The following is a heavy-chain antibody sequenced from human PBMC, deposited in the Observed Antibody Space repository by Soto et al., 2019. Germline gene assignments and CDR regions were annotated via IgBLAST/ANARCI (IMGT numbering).Heavy chain of an antibody. J-gene: IGHJ6*02. CDR3: VRSRQMESGNDYGLDV. Sequence: QVQLQESGSGLVKPSQSLSLTCTVSGVSLNTADTWWSWIRQSPGKGLEFIGYSHSGGGTYYDASFRSRVIISADTSNRQFSLKLSSVTVADTAVYFCVRSRQMESGNDYGLDVWGQGTTVTVSS. D-gene: IGHD1-1*01. V-gene: IGHV4-30-4*01. CDR2: SHSGGGT. CDR1: GVSLNTADTW.